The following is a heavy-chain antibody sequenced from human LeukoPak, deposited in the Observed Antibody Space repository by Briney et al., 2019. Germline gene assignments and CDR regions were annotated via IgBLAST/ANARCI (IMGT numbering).Heavy chain of an antibody. CDR1: GGSISSSSYY. D-gene: IGHD3-22*01. CDR3: ARDNDYFDSSQSCAYDI. V-gene: IGHV4-39*07. CDR2: IYYSGST. Sequence: SETLSLTCTVSGGSISSSSYYWGWIRQPPGKGLEWIGSIYYSGSTYYNPSLKSRVTISVDTSKNQFSLKLRSVTAADTAVYYCARDNDYFDSSQSCAYDIWGQGTMVTVSS. J-gene: IGHJ3*02.